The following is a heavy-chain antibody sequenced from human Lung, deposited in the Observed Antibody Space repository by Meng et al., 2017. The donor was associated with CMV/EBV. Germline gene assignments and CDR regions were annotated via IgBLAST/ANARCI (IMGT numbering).Heavy chain of an antibody. CDR3: SRHRGLAIDF. CDR1: GFTFSGSD. CDR2: IRSEPNNNET. J-gene: IGHJ4*02. Sequence: GESLKISCAASGFTFSGSDIHWVRQASGKGLEWVGRIRSEPNNNETSYAVSLISRVTISRDDSKNTAYLQVDSLKTDDTAVYYCSRHRGLAIDFWGQGTLVTVSS. V-gene: IGHV3-73*01. D-gene: IGHD2-15*01.